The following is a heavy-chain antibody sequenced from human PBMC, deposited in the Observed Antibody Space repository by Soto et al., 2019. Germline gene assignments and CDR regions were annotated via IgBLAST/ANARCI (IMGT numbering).Heavy chain of an antibody. Sequence: SETLSLTCAVYGGSFSGYYWSWIRQPPGKGLEWIGEINHSGSTNYNPSLKSRVTISVDTSKNQFSLKLSSVTAADTAVYYCARGLASVVELDYWGQGTLVTVSS. D-gene: IGHD3-22*01. V-gene: IGHV4-34*01. CDR2: INHSGST. CDR1: GGSFSGYY. J-gene: IGHJ4*02. CDR3: ARGLASVVELDY.